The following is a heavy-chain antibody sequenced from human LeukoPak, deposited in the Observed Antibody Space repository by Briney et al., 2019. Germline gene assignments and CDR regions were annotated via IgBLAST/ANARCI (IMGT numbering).Heavy chain of an antibody. V-gene: IGHV1-8*03. CDR3: AQDSGYLVAFDI. D-gene: IGHD5-12*01. J-gene: IGHJ3*02. CDR1: GYTFTTYD. Sequence: ASVKVSCKASGYTFTTYDINWVRQATGQGLEWVGWMNPNSGNAGYAQKFQGRVTITRDTSISTAYMELSSLRFEDTAVYYCAQDSGYLVAFDIWGQGTVVTVSS. CDR2: MNPNSGNA.